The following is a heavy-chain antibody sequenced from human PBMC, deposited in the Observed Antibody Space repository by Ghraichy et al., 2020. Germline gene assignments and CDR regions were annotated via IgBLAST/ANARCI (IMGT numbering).Heavy chain of an antibody. CDR1: GFTFSSYA. Sequence: GGSLRLSCAASGFTFSSYAMRWVRQAPGKGLEWVSAISDSGSSTYYADSVKGRFTISRDNSKNTLYLQMNSLRAEDTAVYYCAKDIACIMAVAGSCDYWGQGPLVTVS. J-gene: IGHJ4*02. D-gene: IGHD6-19*01. CDR3: AKDIACIMAVAGSCDY. V-gene: IGHV3-23*01. CDR2: ISDSGSST.